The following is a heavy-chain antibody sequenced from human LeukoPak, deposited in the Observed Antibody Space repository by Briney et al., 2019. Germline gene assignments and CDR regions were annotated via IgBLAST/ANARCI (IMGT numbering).Heavy chain of an antibody. CDR1: GFTFSSYA. CDR3: AKPLGGSYFDAFDI. CDR2: IGSYNDNI. V-gene: IGHV3-23*01. J-gene: IGHJ3*02. Sequence: PGGSLRLSCAASGFTFSSYAMSWVRQAPGKGLGWVSTIGSYNDNIHYADSVKGRFTISRDNSKNTLYLQMNSLSAEDTAVYYCAKPLGGSYFDAFDIWGRGTMVTVSS. D-gene: IGHD1-26*01.